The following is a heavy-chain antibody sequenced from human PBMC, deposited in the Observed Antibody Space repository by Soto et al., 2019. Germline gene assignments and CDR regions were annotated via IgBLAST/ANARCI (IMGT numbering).Heavy chain of an antibody. V-gene: IGHV3-23*01. Sequence: PGGSLRLSCAASGFTFSSYAMSWVRQAPGKGLEWVSAISGSGGSTYYADSVKGRFTISRDNSKNTLYLQMNSLRSEDTAVFYCAKASGLKSYYFDYWGQGTLVTVSS. J-gene: IGHJ4*02. CDR3: AKASGLKSYYFDY. D-gene: IGHD6-19*01. CDR1: GFTFSSYA. CDR2: ISGSGGST.